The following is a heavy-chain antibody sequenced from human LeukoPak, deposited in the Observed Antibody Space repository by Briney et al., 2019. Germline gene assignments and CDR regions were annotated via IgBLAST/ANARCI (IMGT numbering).Heavy chain of an antibody. V-gene: IGHV4-4*07. Sequence: SETLSLTCTVSGDSISTDYWSWIRQPAGKGLEWIGRISNSGSASYNPSLKSRVTMSLDTSKNQFSLKLSSVTAADTAVYYCARDATTVTTIIDYWGQGTLVTVSS. D-gene: IGHD4-17*01. CDR1: GDSISTDY. CDR3: ARDATTVTTIIDY. CDR2: ISNSGSA. J-gene: IGHJ4*02.